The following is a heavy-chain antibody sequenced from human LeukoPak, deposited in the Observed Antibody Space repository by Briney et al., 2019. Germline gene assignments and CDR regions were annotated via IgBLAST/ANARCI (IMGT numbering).Heavy chain of an antibody. CDR3: ARVLRELLWFGELYGWFDP. CDR1: GYTFTSYY. V-gene: IGHV1-69*13. J-gene: IGHJ5*02. Sequence: SVKVSCKASGYTFTSYYMHWVRQAPGQGLEWMGGIIPIFGTANYAQKFQGRVTITADESTSTAYMELSSLRSEDTAVYYCARVLRELLWFGELYGWFDPWGQGTLVAVSS. D-gene: IGHD3-10*01. CDR2: IIPIFGTA.